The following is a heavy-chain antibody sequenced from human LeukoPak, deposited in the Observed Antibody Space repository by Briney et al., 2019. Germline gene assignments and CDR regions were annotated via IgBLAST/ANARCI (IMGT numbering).Heavy chain of an antibody. CDR2: IYYSGST. CDR1: GGSISSYY. Sequence: PSEPLSLTCTVSGGSISSYYWSWIRQAPGRGLEWIGYIYYSGSTNYNPSLKSRVTISVDTSKNQFSLKLSSVTAADTAVYYCARGAGSFADWGQGTLVTVSS. J-gene: IGHJ4*02. V-gene: IGHV4-59*01. D-gene: IGHD1-14*01. CDR3: ARGAGSFAD.